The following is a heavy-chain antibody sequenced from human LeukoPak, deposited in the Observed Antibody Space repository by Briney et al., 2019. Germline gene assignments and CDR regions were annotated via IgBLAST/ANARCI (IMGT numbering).Heavy chain of an antibody. CDR1: GGSISSSNW. J-gene: IGHJ5*02. CDR3: ARQFYTAIVLFWFDP. Sequence: SETLSLTCAVSGGSISSSNWWSWVRQPPGKGLEWIGSIYYSGSTYYNPSLKSRVTISVDTSKNQFSLKLSSVTAADTAVYYCARQFYTAIVLFWFDPWGLGTLVTVSS. V-gene: IGHV4-4*02. D-gene: IGHD5-18*01. CDR2: IYYSGST.